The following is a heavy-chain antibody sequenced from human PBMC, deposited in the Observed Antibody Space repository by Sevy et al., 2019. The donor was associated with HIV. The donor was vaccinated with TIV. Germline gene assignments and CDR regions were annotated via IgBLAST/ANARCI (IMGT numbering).Heavy chain of an antibody. CDR1: GFTFGSYW. CDR2: INSAGSCT. Sequence: GGSLRLSCAASGFTFGSYWMHWVRQAPGKGLVWVSRINSAGSCTSYADSVKGRFTISRDNAKNTLYLQMNSLRAEDTAVYYCARDRRYSGSYGNYYYYYGTDVWGQGTTVTVSS. V-gene: IGHV3-74*01. J-gene: IGHJ6*02. D-gene: IGHD1-26*01. CDR3: ARDRRYSGSYGNYYYYYGTDV.